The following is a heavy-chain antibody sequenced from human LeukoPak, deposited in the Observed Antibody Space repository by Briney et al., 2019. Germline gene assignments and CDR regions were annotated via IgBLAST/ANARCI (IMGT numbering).Heavy chain of an antibody. CDR1: GLIFSSYA. CDR3: VKDSSTTSWYFAFDV. V-gene: IGHV3-23*01. J-gene: IGHJ3*01. D-gene: IGHD2-2*01. Sequence: GGSLRLSCAASGLIFSSYAMTWVRQAPGKGLEWVSSFGLYGGTTHYADSVKGRFTISRDNSKNTLHLQMTSLRADDTAVYYCVKDSSTTSWYFAFDVWGQGTMVAVSS. CDR2: FGLYGGTT.